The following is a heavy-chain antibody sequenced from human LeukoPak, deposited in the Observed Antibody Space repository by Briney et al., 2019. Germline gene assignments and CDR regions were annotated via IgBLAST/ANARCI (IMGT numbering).Heavy chain of an antibody. CDR3: ARGPHYYGSGSYYNGLLKYYYYGMDV. V-gene: IGHV1-18*01. J-gene: IGHJ6*02. D-gene: IGHD3-10*01. CDR2: ISAYNGNT. Sequence: ASVKVSCKASGYTFTSYGINWVRQAPGQGLEWMGWISAYNGNTNYAQKLQGRVTMTTDTSTSTAYMELRSLRSDDTAVYYCARGPHYYGSGSYYNGLLKYYYYGMDVWGQGTTVTVSS. CDR1: GYTFTSYG.